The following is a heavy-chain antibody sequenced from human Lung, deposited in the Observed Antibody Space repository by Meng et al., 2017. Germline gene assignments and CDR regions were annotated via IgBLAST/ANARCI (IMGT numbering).Heavy chain of an antibody. CDR1: GFSFSTYP. CDR3: TRRGNWGSAFDI. D-gene: IGHD3-16*01. Sequence: QVQLVDSGGGVVQPGRSLRLSCVASGFSFSTYPVHWVRQAPGKGLQWVAIIAHDGYNKDYADSVKGRFTISRDNSKNTLSLEMNDLRVEDTAVYYCTRRGNWGSAFDIWGQGTMVTVS. V-gene: IGHV3-30*04. CDR2: IAHDGYNK. J-gene: IGHJ3*02.